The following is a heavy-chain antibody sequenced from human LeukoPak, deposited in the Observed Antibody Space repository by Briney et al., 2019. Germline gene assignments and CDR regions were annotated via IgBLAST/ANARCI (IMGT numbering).Heavy chain of an antibody. J-gene: IGHJ4*02. CDR1: GGSISSGSYY. CDR3: ARSGSSGYYPQYYFDY. D-gene: IGHD3-22*01. V-gene: IGHV4-61*02. Sequence: SETLSLTCTVSGGSISSGSYYWSWIRQPAGKGLEWIGRIYNSGSTNYNPSLKSRVTISLDMSKNQFSLKLGSVTAADTAVYYCARSGSSGYYPQYYFDYWGQGTLVTVSS. CDR2: IYNSGST.